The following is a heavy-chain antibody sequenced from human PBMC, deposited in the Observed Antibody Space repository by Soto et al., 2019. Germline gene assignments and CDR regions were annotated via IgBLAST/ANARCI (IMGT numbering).Heavy chain of an antibody. J-gene: IGHJ4*02. CDR3: AGGLGELSLYGY. V-gene: IGHV3-23*01. D-gene: IGHD3-16*02. CDR2: SSGSGGST. Sequence: EVQLLESGGGLVQPGGSLRLSCAASGFTFSSYAMSWVRQAPGKGLEWVSASSGSGGSTYYADSVKGRFTISRDNSKNTLYLQMNSLRAEDTAVYYCAGGLGELSLYGYWGQGTLVTVSS. CDR1: GFTFSSYA.